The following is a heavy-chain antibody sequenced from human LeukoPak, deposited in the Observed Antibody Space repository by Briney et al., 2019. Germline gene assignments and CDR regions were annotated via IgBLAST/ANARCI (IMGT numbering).Heavy chain of an antibody. CDR1: GGSISSNW. Sequence: SETLSLTCAVSGGSISSNWWTWVRQPPGKGLEWIGEMHHSGGTNYNPSLKSRLTISVDKSKNQFSLKLSSVTAADTAVYYCARDGDTAPALYAFDIWGQGTMVTVSS. V-gene: IGHV4-4*02. J-gene: IGHJ3*02. CDR3: ARDGDTAPALYAFDI. D-gene: IGHD5-18*01. CDR2: MHHSGGT.